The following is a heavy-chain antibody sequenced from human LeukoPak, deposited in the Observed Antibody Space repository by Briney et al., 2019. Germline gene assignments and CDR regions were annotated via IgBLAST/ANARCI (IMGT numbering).Heavy chain of an antibody. D-gene: IGHD5-18*01. CDR3: ASGYYYAALEI. CDR1: GFSFSSYT. J-gene: IGHJ3*02. V-gene: IGHV3-21*01. CDR2: ISTSSSYI. Sequence: GGSLRLSCAASGFSFSSYTMNWVRQAPGKGLEWVSSISTSSSYIYYADSGKGRFTISRDNAKNSLVLQMNSLRGEDTAIYYCASGYYYAALEIWGQGTMVTVSS.